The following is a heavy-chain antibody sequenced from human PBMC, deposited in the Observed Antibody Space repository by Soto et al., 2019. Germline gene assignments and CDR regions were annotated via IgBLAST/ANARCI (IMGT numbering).Heavy chain of an antibody. CDR2: ISSTTNYI. Sequence: GGSLRLSCSASGFTFAMYSMNWVRQVPGKGLEWVSSISSTTNYIYYGDSMKGRFTISRDNAKNSLYLEMNSLRAEDTAVYYCARESEDLTSNFDYWGQGTLVTVS. J-gene: IGHJ4*02. CDR3: ARESEDLTSNFDY. CDR1: GFTFAMYS. V-gene: IGHV3-21*06.